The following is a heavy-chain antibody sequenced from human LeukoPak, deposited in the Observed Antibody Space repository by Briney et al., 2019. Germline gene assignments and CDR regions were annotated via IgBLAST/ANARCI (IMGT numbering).Heavy chain of an antibody. CDR3: AAYYYDSSGRDY. CDR1: GYTFTGYY. Sequence: SVKVSCKASGYTFTGYYMHWVRQAPGQGLEGMGRIIPIFGTANYAQKFQGRVTITTDESTSTAYMELSSLRSEDTAVYYCAAYYYDSSGRDYWGQGTLVTVSS. D-gene: IGHD3-22*01. V-gene: IGHV1-69*05. J-gene: IGHJ4*02. CDR2: IIPIFGTA.